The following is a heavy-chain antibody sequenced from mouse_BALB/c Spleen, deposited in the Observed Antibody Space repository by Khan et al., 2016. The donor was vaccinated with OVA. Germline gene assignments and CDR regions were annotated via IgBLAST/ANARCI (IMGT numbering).Heavy chain of an antibody. CDR1: GFTFSSYG. CDR2: ISSAGDYT. CDR3: ASHLTGSFAY. V-gene: IGHV5-6*01. Sequence: EVELVESGGDLVKPGGSLKLFCAASGFTFSSYGMSWVRQTPDKRLEWVATISSAGDYTYYPDNVKGRFTISRDNAKNTLYLQMSSLKSEDTAMFYCASHLTGSFAYWGQGTLVTVSA. D-gene: IGHD4-1*01. J-gene: IGHJ3*01.